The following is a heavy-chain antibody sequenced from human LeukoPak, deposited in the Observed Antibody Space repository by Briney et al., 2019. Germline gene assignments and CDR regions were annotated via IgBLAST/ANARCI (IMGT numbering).Heavy chain of an antibody. D-gene: IGHD6-13*01. V-gene: IGHV3-15*01. Sequence: PGGSLRLSCAASGFTFTNAWMSWVRQAPGKGLEWVGRIRSKTDGGTTDYAAPVKGRFTISRDDSKNTLYLQMNSLKTEDTAVYYCTTEYCSWYLGGLWGQGTLVTVSS. J-gene: IGHJ4*02. CDR1: GFTFTNAW. CDR3: TTEYCSWYLGGL. CDR2: IRSKTDGGTT.